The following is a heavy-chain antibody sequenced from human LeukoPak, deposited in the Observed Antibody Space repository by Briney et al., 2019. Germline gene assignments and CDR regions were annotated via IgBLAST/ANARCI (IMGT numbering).Heavy chain of an antibody. J-gene: IGHJ5*02. CDR1: GGSISSGGFY. CDR3: ARVYSYSSSIWFDP. CDR2: IYYGGST. D-gene: IGHD6-6*01. Sequence: PSQTLSLTCTVSGGSISSGGFYWTWIRQNSGKGLEWIGYIYYGGSTYYNPSLKSRLTISVDTSKSQFSLKLSSVTAADTAVYYCARVYSYSSSIWFDPWGQGTLVTVSS. V-gene: IGHV4-31*03.